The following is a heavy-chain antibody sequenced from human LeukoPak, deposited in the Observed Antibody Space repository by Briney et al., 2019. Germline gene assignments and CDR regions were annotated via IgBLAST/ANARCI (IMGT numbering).Heavy chain of an antibody. CDR2: ISGSGGST. J-gene: IGHJ4*02. CDR3: AIIDDYGDYGGY. V-gene: IGHV3-23*01. Sequence: GGCLRLSCAASGFTFSSYAMSWVRQAPGRGRGWVSAISGSGGSTYYADSLKGRFTISRDNSKNTLYLQMNSLSAEDTAVYYCAIIDDYGDYGGYWGQGTLVTVSS. D-gene: IGHD4-17*01. CDR1: GFTFSSYA.